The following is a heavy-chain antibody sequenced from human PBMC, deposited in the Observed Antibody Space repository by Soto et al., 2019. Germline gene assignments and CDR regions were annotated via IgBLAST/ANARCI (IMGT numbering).Heavy chain of an antibody. CDR1: GGSISSYY. V-gene: IGHV4-59*01. CDR3: ARGRGGDY. D-gene: IGHD3-10*01. Sequence: SETLSLTCTVSGGSISSYYWSWIRQPPGKGLEWIGYIYYSGSTNYNPSLKSRVTISVDTSKNQFSLKLSSVTAADTAVYYCARGRGGDYWGQGTLVTVPQ. J-gene: IGHJ4*02. CDR2: IYYSGST.